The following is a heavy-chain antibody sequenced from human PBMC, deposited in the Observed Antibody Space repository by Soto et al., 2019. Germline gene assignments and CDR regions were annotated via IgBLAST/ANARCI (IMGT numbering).Heavy chain of an antibody. Sequence: QVQLVQSGAEVKKPGASVKVSCKASGYTFANYGLGWVRQAPGQGLEWVGWISAYTGNTNFAQKLQGRVTMTTDTSASTAYLELRGLRSDDTAVYYCARDLKYLRVTGNWFDSWGQGTLVTVSS. CDR2: ISAYTGNT. CDR1: GYTFANYG. CDR3: ARDLKYLRVTGNWFDS. J-gene: IGHJ5*01. V-gene: IGHV1-18*01. D-gene: IGHD1-1*01.